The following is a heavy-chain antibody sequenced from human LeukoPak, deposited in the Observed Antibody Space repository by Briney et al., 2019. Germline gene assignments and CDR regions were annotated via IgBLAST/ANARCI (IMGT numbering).Heavy chain of an antibody. D-gene: IGHD2-2*01. CDR3: ARDPRWLTPDCTSTSCYENYFDP. CDR1: GYSISSGYQ. CDR2: IYHSGSA. J-gene: IGHJ5*02. Sequence: SETLSLTCSVSGYSISSGYQWAWIRQSPGKGREGIGSIYHSGSAHYNPSLKSRVTISVETSKNQFSLNMYSVTAADTAVYYCARDPRWLTPDCTSTSCYENYFDPWGQGTLVTVSS. V-gene: IGHV4-38-2*02.